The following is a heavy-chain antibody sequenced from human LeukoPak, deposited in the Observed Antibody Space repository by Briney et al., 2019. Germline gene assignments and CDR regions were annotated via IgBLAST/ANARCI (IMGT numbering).Heavy chain of an antibody. V-gene: IGHV3-21*04. D-gene: IGHD3-22*01. J-gene: IGHJ3*02. Sequence: SGGSLRLSCAASGFTFSTYGMNWVRKAPGRGLELVSSITTSKTVRHIFYADSVTGRFTVARDNADNSRFLQMNSLRAEDTAVYYCAKAQALSITMKVVVIKSAFDIWGQGTMVTVSS. CDR3: AKAQALSITMKVVVIKSAFDI. CDR2: ITTSKTVRHI. CDR1: GFTFSTYG.